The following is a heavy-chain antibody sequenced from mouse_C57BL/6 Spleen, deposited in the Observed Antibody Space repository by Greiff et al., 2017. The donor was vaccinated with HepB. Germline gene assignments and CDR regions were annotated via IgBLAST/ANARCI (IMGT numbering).Heavy chain of an antibody. J-gene: IGHJ4*01. V-gene: IGHV1-64*01. CDR1: GYTFTSYW. CDR3: ARSGGIYYDYDEGDAMDY. CDR2: IHPNSGST. Sequence: VQLQQPGAELVKPGASVKLSCKASGYTFTSYWMHWVKQRPGQGLEWIGMIHPNSGSTNYNEKFKSKATLTVDKSSSTAYMQLSSLTSEDSAVYYCARSGGIYYDYDEGDAMDYWGQGTSVTVSS. D-gene: IGHD2-4*01.